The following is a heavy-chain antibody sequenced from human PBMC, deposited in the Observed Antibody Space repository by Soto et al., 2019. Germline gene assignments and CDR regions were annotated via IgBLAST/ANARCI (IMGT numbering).Heavy chain of an antibody. V-gene: IGHV3-66*01. CDR2: IYSGGST. Sequence: GGSLRLSCAASGFTVSTKYMSWVRQAPGKGLEWGSVIYSGGSTFYADSVRGRFTISRDNSKNTVNLQMNSLRAEDKAVYYCARDGDRCTNGVCYTGYYYYGMDVWGQGTKVTVS. CDR1: GFTVSTKY. CDR3: ARDGDRCTNGVCYTGYYYYGMDV. J-gene: IGHJ6*02. D-gene: IGHD2-8*01.